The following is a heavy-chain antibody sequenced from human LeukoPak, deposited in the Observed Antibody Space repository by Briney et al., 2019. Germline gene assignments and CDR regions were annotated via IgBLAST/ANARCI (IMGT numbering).Heavy chain of an antibody. CDR2: IFYSGRT. CDR3: SKGQKIPPGLPVTGLGSRFLHL. D-gene: IGHD1-14*01. Sequence: SETLSLTCAVYGGSFSGYYWNWLRQPPGKGLEWVGYIFYSGRTSYNPSLKSRVTLSVDTSKNWFSLRLTSVNAADPALYYCSKGQKIPPGLPVTGLGSRFLHLWGQGTLVTVLS. CDR1: GGSFSGYY. J-gene: IGHJ5*02. V-gene: IGHV4-59*01.